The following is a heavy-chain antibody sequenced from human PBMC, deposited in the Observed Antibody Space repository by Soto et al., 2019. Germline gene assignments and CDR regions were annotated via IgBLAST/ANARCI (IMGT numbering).Heavy chain of an antibody. CDR2: FDPEDGET. J-gene: IGHJ4*02. CDR3: ATGGPAGDFDY. V-gene: IGHV1-24*01. Sequence: GASVKVSCKVSGYTLNELSMHWVRQAPGKGLEWMGGFDPEDGETVYAQKFQGRVTMTEDTSTDTANMELSSLTSEDSAVYYCATGGPAGDFDYWGQGTLVTVS. D-gene: IGHD3-10*01. CDR1: GYTLNELS.